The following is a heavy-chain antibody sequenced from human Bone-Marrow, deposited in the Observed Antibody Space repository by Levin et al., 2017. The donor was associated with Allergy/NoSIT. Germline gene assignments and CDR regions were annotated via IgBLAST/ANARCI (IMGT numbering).Heavy chain of an antibody. CDR2: INWNGDST. D-gene: IGHD6-19*01. Sequence: GGSLRLSCVASGFAFDDYGMNWVRQAPGKGLEWVSAINWNGDSTGYVDSVKGRFTISRDNAKNSLYLQMNSLRAEDTAFYYCAGEREGGYSSGWSGPHQMDVWGKGTTVTVSS. CDR1: GFAFDDYG. CDR3: AGEREGGYSSGWSGPHQMDV. V-gene: IGHV3-20*04. J-gene: IGHJ6*04.